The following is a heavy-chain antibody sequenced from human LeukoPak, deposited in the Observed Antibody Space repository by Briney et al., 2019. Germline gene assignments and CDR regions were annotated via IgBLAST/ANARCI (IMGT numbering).Heavy chain of an antibody. D-gene: IGHD6-13*01. CDR2: ISYDGSNK. Sequence: GGSLRLSCAASGFTFSIHAMHWVRQAPGKGLEWVAVISYDGSNKYYADSVKGRFTISRDNSKNTLYLQMNSLRAEDTAVYYCARVGSGYSSSWYVRDYYYGMDVWGQGTTVTVSS. V-gene: IGHV3-30-3*01. CDR3: ARVGSGYSSSWYVRDYYYGMDV. CDR1: GFTFSIHA. J-gene: IGHJ6*02.